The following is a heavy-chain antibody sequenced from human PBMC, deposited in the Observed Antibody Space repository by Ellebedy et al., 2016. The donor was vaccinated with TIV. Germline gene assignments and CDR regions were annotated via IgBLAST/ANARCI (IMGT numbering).Heavy chain of an antibody. V-gene: IGHV3-74*01. D-gene: IGHD5-18*01. CDR2: INGDGGFT. Sequence: PGGSLRLSCAASGFTFSRHWMHWIRQAPGKGLVWLSRINGDGGFTSYADSVKGRFTISRDNAKNTMYLQMNSLRAEDTAVYYCATGPYSYGWGYWGQGTLVTVSS. J-gene: IGHJ4*02. CDR3: ATGPYSYGWGY. CDR1: GFTFSRHW.